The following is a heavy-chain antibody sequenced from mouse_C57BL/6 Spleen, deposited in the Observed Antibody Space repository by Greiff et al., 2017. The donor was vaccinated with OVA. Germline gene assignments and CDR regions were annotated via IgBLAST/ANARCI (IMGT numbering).Heavy chain of an antibody. CDR1: GYTFTDYN. CDR3: AREEDYYGSSPWFAY. Sequence: EVQLQQSGPELVKPGASVKIPCKASGYTFTDYNMDWVKQSHGKSLEWIGDINPNNGGTIYNQKFKGKATLTVDKSSSTAYMELRSLTSEDTAVYYCAREEDYYGSSPWFAYWGQGTLVTVSA. D-gene: IGHD1-1*01. J-gene: IGHJ3*01. V-gene: IGHV1-18*01. CDR2: INPNNGGT.